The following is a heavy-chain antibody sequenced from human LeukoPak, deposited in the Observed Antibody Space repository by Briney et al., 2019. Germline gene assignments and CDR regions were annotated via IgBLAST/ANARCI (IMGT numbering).Heavy chain of an antibody. D-gene: IGHD1-26*01. CDR1: GFTFSGYS. CDR3: AKDVSGSYGADAFDI. Sequence: GGSLRLSCAASGFTFSGYSMNWVRQAPGKGLEGVSYISSISTTIYYADSVKGRFTISRDNSKNTLYLQMNSLRAEDTAVYYCAKDVSGSYGADAFDIWGQGTMVTVSS. V-gene: IGHV3-48*01. J-gene: IGHJ3*02. CDR2: ISSISTTI.